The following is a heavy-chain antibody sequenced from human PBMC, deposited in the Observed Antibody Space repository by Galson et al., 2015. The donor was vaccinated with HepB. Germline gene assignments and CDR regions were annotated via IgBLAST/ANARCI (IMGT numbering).Heavy chain of an antibody. V-gene: IGHV3-30*18. Sequence: SLRLSCAASGFTFSSYGMHWVRQAPGKGLEWVAVISYDGSNKYYADSVKGRFTISRDNSKNTLYLQMNSLRAEDTAVYYCAKDKTERELERGFFDYWGQGTLVTVSS. CDR1: GFTFSSYG. CDR3: AKDKTERELERGFFDY. CDR2: ISYDGSNK. J-gene: IGHJ4*02. D-gene: IGHD1-1*01.